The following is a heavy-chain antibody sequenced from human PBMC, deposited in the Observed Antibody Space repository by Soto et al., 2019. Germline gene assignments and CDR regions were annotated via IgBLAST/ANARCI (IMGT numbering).Heavy chain of an antibody. V-gene: IGHV4-34*01. CDR2: INHSGST. Sequence: SETLSLTCTFYGGSFSGYYWSLIRQPPGKGLEWIGEINHSGSTNYNPSLKSRVTISVDTSKNQFSLKLSSVTAADTAVYYCARGVQLKFYYYYYMDVWGKGTTVTVSS. CDR3: ARGVQLKFYYYYYMDV. J-gene: IGHJ6*03. D-gene: IGHD5-18*01. CDR1: GGSFSGYY.